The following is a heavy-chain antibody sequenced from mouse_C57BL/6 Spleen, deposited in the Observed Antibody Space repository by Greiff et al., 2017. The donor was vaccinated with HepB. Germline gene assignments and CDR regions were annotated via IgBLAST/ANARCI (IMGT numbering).Heavy chain of an antibody. J-gene: IGHJ2*01. CDR1: GYSITSGYY. CDR2: ISYDGSN. D-gene: IGHD2-4*01. Sequence: EVKLLESGPGLVKPSQSLSLTCSVTGYSITSGYYWNWIRQFPGNKLEWMGSISYDGSNNYNPSLKNRISITRDTSKNQFFLKLNSVTTEDTATYYCARGGYDYPFDYWGQGTTLTVSS. CDR3: ARGGYDYPFDY. V-gene: IGHV3-6*01.